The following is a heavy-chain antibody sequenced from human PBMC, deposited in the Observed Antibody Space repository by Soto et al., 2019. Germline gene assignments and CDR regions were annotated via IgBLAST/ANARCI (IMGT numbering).Heavy chain of an antibody. Sequence: GGSLKISCQGVGYKCGSAWIGWVRQMPGKGLEWMGIIKPGTSYIRYIPSSRGHVTISADEAVSTAYLQWSSLQDSDTAMYYCAIQLSQIFDSWGQGTLVTVSA. J-gene: IGHJ4*02. CDR3: AIQLSQIFDS. V-gene: IGHV5-51*01. CDR1: GYKCGSAW. CDR2: IKPGTSYI.